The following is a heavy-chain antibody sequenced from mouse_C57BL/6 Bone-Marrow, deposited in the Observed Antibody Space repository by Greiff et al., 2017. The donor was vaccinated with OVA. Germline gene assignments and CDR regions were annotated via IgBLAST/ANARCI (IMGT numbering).Heavy chain of an antibody. CDR1: GYTFTSYW. Sequence: QVHVKQPGAELVMPGASVKLSCKASGYTFTSYWMHWVKQRPGQGLEWIGEIDPSDSYTNYNQKFKGKSTLTVDKSSSTAYMQLSSLTSEDSAVYYCARYDYDRRDYFDYWGQGTTLTVSS. CDR2: IDPSDSYT. CDR3: ARYDYDRRDYFDY. V-gene: IGHV1-69*01. J-gene: IGHJ2*01. D-gene: IGHD2-4*01.